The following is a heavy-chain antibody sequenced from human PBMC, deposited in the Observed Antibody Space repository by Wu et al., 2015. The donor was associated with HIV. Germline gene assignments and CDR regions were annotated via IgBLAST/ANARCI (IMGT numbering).Heavy chain of an antibody. CDR3: ARGRDYGGTPYYYYGMDV. CDR1: GYTFTSYD. Sequence: QVQLVQSGAEVKKPGASVKVSCKASGYTFTSYDINWVRQATGQGLEWTGWMNPNSGNTGYAQKFQGRVTMTRNTSISTAYMELSSLRSEDTAVYYCARGRDYGGTPYYYYGMDVVGPRDHGHRLL. D-gene: IGHD4-23*01. V-gene: IGHV1-8*01. CDR2: MNPNSGNT. J-gene: IGHJ6*02.